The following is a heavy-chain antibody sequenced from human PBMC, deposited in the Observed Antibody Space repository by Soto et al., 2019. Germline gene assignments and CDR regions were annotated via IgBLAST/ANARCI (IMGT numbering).Heavy chain of an antibody. CDR2: ITPFNGNT. V-gene: IGHV1-45*02. CDR3: ASLLVWDIVLVPAARIDGDAFDI. Sequence: GASVKVSCKASGYSFTNYFMHWVRQAPGQALEWMGWITPFNGNTNYAQKFQDRVTITRDRSMSTAYMELSSLRSEDTAMYYCASLLVWDIVLVPAARIDGDAFDIWGQGTMVTVSS. D-gene: IGHD2-2*01. J-gene: IGHJ3*02. CDR1: GYSFTNYF.